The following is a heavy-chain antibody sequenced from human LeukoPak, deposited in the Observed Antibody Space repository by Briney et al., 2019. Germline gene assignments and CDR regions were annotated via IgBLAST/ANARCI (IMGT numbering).Heavy chain of an antibody. J-gene: IGHJ6*03. CDR1: GFTFEDYG. CDR3: ARSPAGANYYLDV. V-gene: IGHV3-20*04. D-gene: IGHD1-14*01. Sequence: GGSLRLSCTASGFTFEDYGMSWVRQGPGKGLEWLSGIDGNGGRTPYADSVKGRFTISRDNAKNFLYLQMNSLRVEDTAVYYCARSPAGANYYLDVWGKGTTVTISS. CDR2: IDGNGGRT.